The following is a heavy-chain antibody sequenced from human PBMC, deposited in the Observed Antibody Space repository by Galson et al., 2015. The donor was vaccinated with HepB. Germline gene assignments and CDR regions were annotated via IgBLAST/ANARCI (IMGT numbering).Heavy chain of an antibody. CDR2: IIPIFGTA. CDR1: GGTFSSYA. J-gene: IGHJ5*02. CDR3: ARGGYCSSTSCYGFGWFDP. Sequence: SVKVSCKASGGTFSSYAISWVRQAPGQGLEWMGGIIPIFGTANYAQKFQGRVTITADESTSTAYMELSSLRSEDTAVYYCARGGYCSSTSCYGFGWFDPWGQGTLVTVSS. D-gene: IGHD2-2*01. V-gene: IGHV1-69*13.